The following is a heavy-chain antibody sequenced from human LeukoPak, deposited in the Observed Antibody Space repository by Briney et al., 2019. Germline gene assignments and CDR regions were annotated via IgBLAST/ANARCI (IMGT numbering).Heavy chain of an antibody. J-gene: IGHJ1*01. CDR2: IYHRGST. D-gene: IGHD3-22*01. V-gene: IGHV4-39*01. Sequence: SETLSLTCTVSGGSISSSSYYWGWIRQPPGKGLAWIGDIYHRGSTYYNPSLKSRVSISIDTSNNQFSLTLNSVTAADTALYFCARRRYYDSTGYLDWGQGTLVTVSS. CDR1: GGSISSSSYY. CDR3: ARRRYYDSTGYLD.